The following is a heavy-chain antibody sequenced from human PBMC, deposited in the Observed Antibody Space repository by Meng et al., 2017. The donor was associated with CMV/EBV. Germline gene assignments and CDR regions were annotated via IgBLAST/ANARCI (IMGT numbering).Heavy chain of an antibody. CDR2: IYPNSGGT. D-gene: IGHD1-1*01. J-gene: IGHJ4*02. CDR1: GYRFSDHY. CDR3: VRDHNWGPDY. V-gene: IGHV1-2*02. Sequence: QGQPWQPGAEVKSPGASVKVPCQTSGYRFSDHYMHWVRQAPGQGLEWMGWIYPNSGGTHYAQKFQDRVTMTRDTSISTVYMELSRLTSDDTAVYYCVRDHNWGPDYWGQGTLVTVSS.